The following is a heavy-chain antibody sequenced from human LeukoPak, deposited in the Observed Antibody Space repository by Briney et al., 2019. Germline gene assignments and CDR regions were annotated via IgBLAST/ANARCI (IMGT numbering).Heavy chain of an antibody. CDR2: IRYDGSNK. Sequence: PGGSLRLSCAASGFTFSSYSMNWVRQAPGKGLEWVAFIRYDGSNKYYADSVKGRFTISRDNSKNTLYLQMNSLRAEDTAVYYCAKDRYYYDSSGYVDYWGQGTLVTVSS. V-gene: IGHV3-30*02. J-gene: IGHJ4*02. D-gene: IGHD3-22*01. CDR3: AKDRYYYDSSGYVDY. CDR1: GFTFSSYS.